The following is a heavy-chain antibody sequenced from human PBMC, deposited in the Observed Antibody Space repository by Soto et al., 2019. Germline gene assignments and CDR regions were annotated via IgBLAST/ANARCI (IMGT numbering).Heavy chain of an antibody. V-gene: IGHV3-9*01. J-gene: IGHJ4*02. CDR3: AKGGAVAGTDYFDY. CDR2: ISWNSGSI. CDR1: GFTFDDYA. D-gene: IGHD6-19*01. Sequence: GGSLRLSCAASGFTFDDYAMHWVRQAPGKGLEWVSGISWNSGSIGYADSVKGRFTISRDNAKNSLYLQMNSLRAEDTALYYCAKGGAVAGTDYFDYWGQGTLVTVSS.